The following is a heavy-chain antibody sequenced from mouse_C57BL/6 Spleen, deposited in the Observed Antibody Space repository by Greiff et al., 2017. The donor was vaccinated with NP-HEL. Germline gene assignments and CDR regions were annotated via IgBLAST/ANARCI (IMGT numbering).Heavy chain of an antibody. CDR2: ISDGGSYT. J-gene: IGHJ3*01. D-gene: IGHD3-1*01. Sequence: EVKLVESGGGLVKPGGSLKLSCAASGFTFSSYAMSWVRQTPEKRLEWVATISDGGSYTYYPDNVKGRFTISRDNAKNNLYLQMSHLKSEDTAMYYCARDRGIHGKAWFAYWGQGTLVTVSA. CDR1: GFTFSSYA. V-gene: IGHV5-4*01. CDR3: ARDRGIHGKAWFAY.